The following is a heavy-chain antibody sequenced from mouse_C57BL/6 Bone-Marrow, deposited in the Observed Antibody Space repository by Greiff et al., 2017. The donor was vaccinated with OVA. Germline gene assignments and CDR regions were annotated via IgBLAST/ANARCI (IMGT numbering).Heavy chain of an antibody. J-gene: IGHJ1*03. CDR1: GFNIKDDY. V-gene: IGHV14-4*01. CDR3: TTGYFDV. Sequence: VQLQQSGAELVRPGASVKLSCTASGFNIKDDYMHWVKQRPEQGLEWIGWIDPENGDTEYASKFQGKATITADTSSNTACLQLSSLTSEDTAVYYCTTGYFDVWGTGTTVTVSS. CDR2: IDPENGDT.